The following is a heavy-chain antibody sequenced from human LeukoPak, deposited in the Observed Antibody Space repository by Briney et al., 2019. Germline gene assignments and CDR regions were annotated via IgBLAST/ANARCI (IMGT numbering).Heavy chain of an antibody. V-gene: IGHV1-18*01. J-gene: IGHJ4*02. Sequence: ASVYVGCKWNGDTLGSCVISGVRRVPGQGLEWMGWVDGDNGNTQYADSLRGRVTLTIDPPTSTSYMELRRLRSDDTAVYYCARDEDWVFDYWGQRTPVTVSS. CDR3: ARDEDWVFDY. D-gene: IGHD3/OR15-3a*01. CDR1: GDTLGSCV. CDR2: VDGDNGNT.